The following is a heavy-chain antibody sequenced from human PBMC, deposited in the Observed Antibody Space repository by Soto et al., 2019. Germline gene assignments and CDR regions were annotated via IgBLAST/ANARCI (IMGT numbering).Heavy chain of an antibody. CDR2: IHHTGFT. J-gene: IGHJ5*02. CDR3: ARGGYDWSP. CDR1: GSSISNDNW. Sequence: TLSLTCGVSGSSISNDNWWVWIRQPPGKGLEWIGYIHHTGFTYSNPSLKSRVTISVDTSKNQFSLKLSSVTAADTAVYYCARGGYDWSPWGQGTLVTVSS. D-gene: IGHD3-16*01. V-gene: IGHV4-28*03.